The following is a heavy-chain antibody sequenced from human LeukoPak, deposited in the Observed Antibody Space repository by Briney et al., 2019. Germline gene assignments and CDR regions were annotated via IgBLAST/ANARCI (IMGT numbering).Heavy chain of an antibody. Sequence: ASVKVSCKASGYTFTSYGISWVRQAPGQGLEWMGWIDPNSGGTNYAQKFQGRVTMTRDTPISTAYMELSRLRSDDTAMYYCAREGCDYWGQGTLVTVSS. CDR3: AREGCDY. CDR2: IDPNSGGT. V-gene: IGHV1-2*02. CDR1: GYTFTSYG. J-gene: IGHJ4*02.